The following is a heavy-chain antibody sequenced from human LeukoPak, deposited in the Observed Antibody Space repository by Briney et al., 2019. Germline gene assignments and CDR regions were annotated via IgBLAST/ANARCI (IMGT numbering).Heavy chain of an antibody. D-gene: IGHD2-21*02. CDR1: GFTFSSYA. CDR2: ISGSGGGT. Sequence: GGSLRLSCAASGFTFSSYAMSWVRQAPGKGLEWVSAISGSGGGTYYADSVKGRFTISRDNSKNTLYLQMNSLRAEDTAVYYCAKGPYCGGDCYSARWFDPWGQGTLVTVSS. V-gene: IGHV3-23*01. CDR3: AKGPYCGGDCYSARWFDP. J-gene: IGHJ5*02.